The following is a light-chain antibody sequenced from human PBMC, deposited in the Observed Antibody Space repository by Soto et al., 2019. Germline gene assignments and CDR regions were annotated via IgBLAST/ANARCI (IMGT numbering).Light chain of an antibody. V-gene: IGKV3-11*01. J-gene: IGKJ1*01. CDR2: DAS. CDR1: QSVSSY. CDR3: QQRSTWPPT. Sequence: EIVLTQSPATLSLSPGERATLSCRASQSVSSYLAWYQQKPGQAPRLLIYDASNRATGIPARFSGSGSGTDFTLTISSLEPEDFAVYYCQQRSTWPPTLGHGTKVDIK.